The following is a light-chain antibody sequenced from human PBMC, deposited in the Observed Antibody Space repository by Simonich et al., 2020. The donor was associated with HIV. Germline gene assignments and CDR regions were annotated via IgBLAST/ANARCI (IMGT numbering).Light chain of an antibody. J-gene: IGKJ2*01. CDR1: QSVSSSY. Sequence: EIVLTQSPGTLSLSPGERITLSCRASQSVSSSYLAWYQQKPGLAPRLLIYGASSRATGIPDRFSGSGSGTDFTLTISRLEPEDFAVYYCQQYGSSPYTFGQGTKLEIK. CDR2: GAS. CDR3: QQYGSSPYT. V-gene: IGKV3-20*01.